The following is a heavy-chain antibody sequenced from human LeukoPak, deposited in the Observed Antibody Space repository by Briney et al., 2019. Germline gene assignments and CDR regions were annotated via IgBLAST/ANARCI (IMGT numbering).Heavy chain of an antibody. CDR2: ISYDGSNK. Sequence: GGSLRLSCAASGFTVSSNYMSWVRQAPGKGLEWVAVISYDGSNKYYADSVKGRFTISRDNSKNTLYLQMNSLRAEDTAVYYCAKEGAAAGTKGYWGQGTLVTVSS. V-gene: IGHV3-30*18. J-gene: IGHJ4*02. D-gene: IGHD6-13*01. CDR1: GFTVSSNY. CDR3: AKEGAAAGTKGY.